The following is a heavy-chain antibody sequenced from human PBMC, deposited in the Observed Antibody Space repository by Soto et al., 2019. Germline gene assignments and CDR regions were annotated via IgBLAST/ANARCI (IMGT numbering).Heavy chain of an antibody. CDR3: ARDDFGRNTRACDP. CDR1: GDFISYYS. CDR2: VYSTGTI. D-gene: IGHD4-17*01. J-gene: IGHJ5*02. V-gene: IGHV4-4*07. Sequence: SETLSLTCTVSGDFISYYSWAWIRQSAGKGLEWIGRVYSTGTIFYNPSLKSRATMSVDTSKNQFSLKLTSVNAADTAVYYCARDDFGRNTRACDPWGQGTLVTVSS.